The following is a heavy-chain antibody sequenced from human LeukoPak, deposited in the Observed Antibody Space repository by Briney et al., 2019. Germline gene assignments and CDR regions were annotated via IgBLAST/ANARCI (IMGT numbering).Heavy chain of an antibody. CDR3: AASPYGDPPYYFDY. CDR2: IIPIFSTA. V-gene: IGHV1-69*13. J-gene: IGHJ4*02. D-gene: IGHD4-17*01. CDR1: GGTFSSYA. Sequence: ASVKVSCKASGGTFSSYAISWVRQAPGQGLEWMGGIIPIFSTANYAQKFQGRVTITADESTSTAYMELSSLRSEDTAVYYCAASPYGDPPYYFDYWGQGTLVTVSS.